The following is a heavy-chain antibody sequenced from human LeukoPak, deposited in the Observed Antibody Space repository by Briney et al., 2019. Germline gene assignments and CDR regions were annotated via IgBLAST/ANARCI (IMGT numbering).Heavy chain of an antibody. V-gene: IGHV1-2*02. CDR3: ARVLQDDYVWGTYRPFDY. J-gene: IGHJ4*02. CDR1: GYTFTGYY. CDR2: INPNSGGT. D-gene: IGHD3-16*02. Sequence: ASVKVSCKASGYTFTGYYIHWVRQAPGQGLEWMGWINPNSGGTNYAQKFQGRVTMTRDTSISTAYMELSRLTSDDTAVYYCARVLQDDYVWGTYRPFDYWGQGTLVTVSS.